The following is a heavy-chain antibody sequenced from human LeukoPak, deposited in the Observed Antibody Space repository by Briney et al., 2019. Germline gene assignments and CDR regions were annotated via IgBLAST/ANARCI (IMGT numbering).Heavy chain of an antibody. V-gene: IGHV3-48*02. CDR1: GFTFSSYS. D-gene: IGHD4-17*01. J-gene: IGHJ4*02. CDR3: VRGDYGDYTLFDY. Sequence: PGGSLRLSCAASGFTFSSYSMNWVRQAPGKGLEWVSYISSSSSTIDHADSVKGRFTISRDNAKNSLYLQMNSLRDEDTAVYYCVRGDYGDYTLFDYWGQGTLVTVSS. CDR2: ISSSSSTI.